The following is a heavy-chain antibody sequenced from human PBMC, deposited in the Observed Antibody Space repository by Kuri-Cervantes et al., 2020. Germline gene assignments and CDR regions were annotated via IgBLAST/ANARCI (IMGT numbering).Heavy chain of an antibody. CDR1: GFTFSGYW. V-gene: IGHV3-7*01. D-gene: IGHD3-22*01. CDR3: ASLGTLGDSSAYR. Sequence: GGSLRLSCAASGFTFSGYWMTWVRQAPGKGLEWVANIKQDGSEKYYVDSVKGRFTISRDNAKNSLYLQMNILRAEDTAVYYCASLGTLGDSSAYRWGQGALVTVSS. CDR2: IKQDGSEK. J-gene: IGHJ4*02.